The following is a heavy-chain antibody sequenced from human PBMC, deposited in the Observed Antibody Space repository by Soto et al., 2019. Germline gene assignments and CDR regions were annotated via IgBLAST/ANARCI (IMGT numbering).Heavy chain of an antibody. J-gene: IGHJ6*02. CDR2: IYHSGST. Sequence: SETLSLTCAVSGGSISSGGYSWSWIRQPPGKGLEWIGYIYHSGSTYYNPSLKSRVTISVDKSKNQFSLKLSSVTAADTAVYYCARVRREGRSSSEFYYYGMDVWGQGTTVTVSS. D-gene: IGHD6-6*01. CDR1: GGSISSGGYS. CDR3: ARVRREGRSSSEFYYYGMDV. V-gene: IGHV4-30-2*01.